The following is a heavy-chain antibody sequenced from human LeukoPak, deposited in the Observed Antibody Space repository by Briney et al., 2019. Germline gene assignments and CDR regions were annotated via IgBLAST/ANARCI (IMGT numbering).Heavy chain of an antibody. CDR3: ARSYYGSGSYLTLDY. Sequence: GGSLILSCAASGFTFSSYSMNWVRQAPGKGLEWVSSISSSSSYIYYADSVKGRFTISRDNAKNSLYLQMNSLRAEDTAVYYCARSYYGSGSYLTLDYWGQGTLVTVS. D-gene: IGHD3-10*01. CDR1: GFTFSSYS. CDR2: ISSSSSYI. V-gene: IGHV3-21*01. J-gene: IGHJ4*02.